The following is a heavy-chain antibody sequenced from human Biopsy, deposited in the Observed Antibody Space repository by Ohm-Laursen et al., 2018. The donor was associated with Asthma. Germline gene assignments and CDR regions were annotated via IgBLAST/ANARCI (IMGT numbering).Heavy chain of an antibody. CDR1: GFSFSNFA. D-gene: IGHD1-1*01. J-gene: IGHJ3*02. CDR2: ISKDASTQ. Sequence: SSLRLSCAASGFSFSNFAIHWVRQAPGKGLEWVGVISKDASTQDYADSVKGRFTMARDNSKNTLDLQMNNLREEDTAVYYCVRDGTDDAFDIWGQGTVVSVSS. CDR3: VRDGTDDAFDI. V-gene: IGHV3-30*01.